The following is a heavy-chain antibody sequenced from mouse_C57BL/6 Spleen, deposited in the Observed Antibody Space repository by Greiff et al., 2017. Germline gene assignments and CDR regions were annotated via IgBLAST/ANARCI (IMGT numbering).Heavy chain of an antibody. V-gene: IGHV1-69*01. CDR3: ARNRYYGSSWYFDV. J-gene: IGHJ1*03. CDR1: GYTFTSYW. CDR2: IDPSDSYT. D-gene: IGHD1-1*01. Sequence: QVQLKQPGAELVMPGASVKLSCKASGYTFTSYWMHWVKQRPGQGLVWIGEIDPSDSYTNYNQKFKGKSTLTVDKSSSTAYMQLSSLTSEDSAVYYCARNRYYGSSWYFDVWGTGTTVTVSS.